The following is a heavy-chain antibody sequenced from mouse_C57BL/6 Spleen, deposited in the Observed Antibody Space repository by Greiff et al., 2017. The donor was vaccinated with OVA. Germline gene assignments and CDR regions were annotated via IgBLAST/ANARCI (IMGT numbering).Heavy chain of an antibody. CDR3: TNYYGSSSSWYFDV. J-gene: IGHJ1*03. CDR2: IYPGNSDT. D-gene: IGHD1-1*01. V-gene: IGHV1-5*01. CDR1: GYTFTSYW. Sequence: VQLQQSGTVLARPGASVKMSCKTSGYTFTSYWMHWVKQRPGQSLEWIGAIYPGNSDTSYNQKFKGKAKLTAVTSASTAYMELSSLTNEDSAVYYCTNYYGSSSSWYFDVWGTGTTVTVSS.